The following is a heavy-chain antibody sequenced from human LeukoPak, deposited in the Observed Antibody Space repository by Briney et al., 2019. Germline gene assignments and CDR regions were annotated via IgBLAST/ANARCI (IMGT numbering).Heavy chain of an antibody. CDR3: ARGGGLDV. Sequence: GGSLRLSCAASGFTFSSYWMNWARQAPGKGLEGVASINHNGNVNYYVDSVKGRFTISRDNAKNSLYLQMSNLSAEDTAVYFCARGGGLDVWGQGATVTVSS. V-gene: IGHV3-7*03. CDR2: INHNGNVN. CDR1: GFTFSSYW. D-gene: IGHD3-16*01. J-gene: IGHJ6*02.